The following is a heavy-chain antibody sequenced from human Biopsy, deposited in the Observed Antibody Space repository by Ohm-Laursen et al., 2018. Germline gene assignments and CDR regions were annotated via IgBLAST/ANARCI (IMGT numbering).Heavy chain of an antibody. CDR1: GGSVSDSFHF. Sequence: SDTLSLTRPVSGGSVSDSFHFWSWIRQPPGKGLEWIGDVYYSGTTNYNPSLKSRLTISVDTSKNQFSLNLNSVTAADTAVYFCARDVKRYCSGTSCYSGYFGMDVWGQGTTVTVS. J-gene: IGHJ6*02. CDR3: ARDVKRYCSGTSCYSGYFGMDV. D-gene: IGHD2-2*01. V-gene: IGHV4-61*01. CDR2: VYYSGTT.